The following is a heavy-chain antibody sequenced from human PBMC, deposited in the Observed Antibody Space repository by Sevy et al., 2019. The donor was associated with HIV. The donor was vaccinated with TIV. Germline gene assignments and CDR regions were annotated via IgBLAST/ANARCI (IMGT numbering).Heavy chain of an antibody. CDR3: AGDSVVRELFPTYYVYYYMDV. CDR1: GTYISSTYS. D-gene: IGHD3-10*01. J-gene: IGHJ6*03. V-gene: IGHV4-4*07. CDR2: IDTRGKT. Sequence: SETLSLTCSVSGTYISSTYSWSWIRQPAGKGLEWIGRIDTRGKTNYNPSLKSRVTMSIDTSQTHFSLNLTSVIAADTAVYYCAGDSVVRELFPTYYVYYYMDVWGKGTAVTVSS.